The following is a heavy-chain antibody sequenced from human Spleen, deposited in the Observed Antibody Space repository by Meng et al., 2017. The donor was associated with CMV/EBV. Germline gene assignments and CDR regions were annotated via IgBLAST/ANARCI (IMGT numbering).Heavy chain of an antibody. Sequence: ASVKVSCKASGHTFRDYRINPFSDYNIHWVRRAPGQGLEWMGWISLNSGGTNYAQKFQGRVTITADKSTSTVYMELGSLRSEDTAVYYCARQDSPSWYGRGDHWGQGTLVTVSS. D-gene: IGHD2-2*01. CDR1: GHTFRDYRINPFSDYN. J-gene: IGHJ4*02. CDR2: ISLNSGGT. V-gene: IGHV1-46*02. CDR3: ARQDSPSWYGRGDH.